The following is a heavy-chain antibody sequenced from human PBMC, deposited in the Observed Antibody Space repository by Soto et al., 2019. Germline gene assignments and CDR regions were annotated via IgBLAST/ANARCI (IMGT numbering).Heavy chain of an antibody. D-gene: IGHD3-3*01. J-gene: IGHJ6*02. CDR2: VSGSGDST. V-gene: IGHV3-23*01. CDR3: VKEITLFGVVIPSALDFYYGVDV. CDR1: GFPFSSYA. Sequence: QPGGSLRLSCAASGFPFSSYAMSWVRQAPGTGLEWVSAVSGSGDSTYYGDSAKGRFTISRDNSKNTLYLQMASLRAEDTALYYCVKEITLFGVVIPSALDFYYGVDVWGQGTTVTVSS.